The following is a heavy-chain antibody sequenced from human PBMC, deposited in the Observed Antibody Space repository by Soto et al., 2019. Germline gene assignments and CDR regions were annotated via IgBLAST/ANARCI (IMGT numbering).Heavy chain of an antibody. Sequence: ASVKVSCKASGYTFTSYAMHWVRQAPGQRLEGMGWINAGNGNTKYSQKFQGRVTITRDTSASTAYMELSSVRSEDTAVYYCARDRAGYCTSTSCYNSYPTDPPDAFDIWGQGTMVTVSS. J-gene: IGHJ3*02. V-gene: IGHV1-3*01. CDR2: INAGNGNT. CDR1: GYTFTSYA. D-gene: IGHD2-2*02. CDR3: ARDRAGYCTSTSCYNSYPTDPPDAFDI.